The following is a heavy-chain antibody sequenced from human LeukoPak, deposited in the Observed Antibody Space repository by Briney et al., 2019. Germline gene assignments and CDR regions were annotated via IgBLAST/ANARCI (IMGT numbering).Heavy chain of an antibody. Sequence: GESLKISCKGSGYSFSSYWIAWARQMPGKGLEWMEIIYPGDSDTTYSPSFQGPVTISADKSINTAYLQWSSLKASDTAIYYCARTNDYGSGNFFDYWGQGTLVTVSS. CDR2: IYPGDSDT. J-gene: IGHJ4*02. CDR1: GYSFSSYW. CDR3: ARTNDYGSGNFFDY. V-gene: IGHV5-51*01. D-gene: IGHD3-10*01.